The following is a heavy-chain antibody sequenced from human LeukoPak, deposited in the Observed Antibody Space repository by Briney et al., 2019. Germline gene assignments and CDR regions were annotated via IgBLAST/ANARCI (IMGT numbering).Heavy chain of an antibody. D-gene: IGHD4-17*01. CDR2: IGGSGDNT. Sequence: TGGSLRLSCAASGFTFSSYAMSWVRQAPGKGLEWVSSIGGSGDNTYYADSVKDRFSISRDNSKTTVSLQMNSLRAEDTAVYYCAKGRGTAVTSAANYWGQGTLVTVSS. CDR1: GFTFSSYA. J-gene: IGHJ4*02. V-gene: IGHV3-23*01. CDR3: AKGRGTAVTSAANY.